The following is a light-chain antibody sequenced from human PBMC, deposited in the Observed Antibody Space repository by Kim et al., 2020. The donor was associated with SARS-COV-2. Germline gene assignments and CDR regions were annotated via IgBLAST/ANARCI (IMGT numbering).Light chain of an antibody. V-gene: IGLV6-57*03. Sequence: VTLPCTRSKGSHWHNYVPWVPQPPGRAPITVIFEDNHRPPGVPYRFFGSIHRSSHSAFPPILWLKTEDEADYFRQFYSCNTPKWVFGGGTKLTVL. CDR1: KGSHWHNY. CDR2: EDN. CDR3: QFYSCNTPKWV. J-gene: IGLJ2*01.